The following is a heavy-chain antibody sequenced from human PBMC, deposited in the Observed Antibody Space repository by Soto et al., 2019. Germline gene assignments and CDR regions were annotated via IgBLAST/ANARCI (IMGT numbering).Heavy chain of an antibody. J-gene: IGHJ6*02. CDR3: ASSGSYWYYYYGMDV. CDR1: GGSFSCYY. CDR2: INHSGST. Sequence: PSETLSLTCAVYGGSFSCYYWSWIRQPPGKGLEWIGEINHSGSTNYNPSLKSRVTISVDTSKNQFSLKLSSVTAADTAVYYCASSGSYWYYYYGMDVWGQGTTVTVSS. D-gene: IGHD1-26*01. V-gene: IGHV4-34*01.